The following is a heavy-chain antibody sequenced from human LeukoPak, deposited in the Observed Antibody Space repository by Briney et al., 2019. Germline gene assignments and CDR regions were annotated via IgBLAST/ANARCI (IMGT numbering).Heavy chain of an antibody. V-gene: IGHV3-23*01. D-gene: IGHD3-3*01. CDR3: AKSQHPYDFWSGYYAD. J-gene: IGHJ4*02. CDR2: ISGRGVNI. CDR1: GFSFSSDA. Sequence: GGSLRLSCAASGFSFSSDAMSWVRQSPGKGLEWVSAISGRGVNIYNADSVKGRFTISRDISRTTLYLQMNSLRAEDTAVYYCAKSQHPYDFWSGYYADWGQGTLVTVSS.